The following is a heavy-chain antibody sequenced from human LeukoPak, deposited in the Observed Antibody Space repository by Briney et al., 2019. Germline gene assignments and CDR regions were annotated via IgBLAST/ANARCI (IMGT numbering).Heavy chain of an antibody. CDR3: ARDRYDSKRYYYYMDV. J-gene: IGHJ6*03. Sequence: PSETLSLTRTVSGGSISSGSYYWSWIRQPAGKGLEWIGRIYTSGSTNYNPSLKSRVTISVDTSKNQFSLKLSSVTAADTAVYYCARDRYDSKRYYYYMDVWGKGTTVTVSS. CDR2: IYTSGST. D-gene: IGHD3-3*01. V-gene: IGHV4-61*02. CDR1: GGSISSGSYY.